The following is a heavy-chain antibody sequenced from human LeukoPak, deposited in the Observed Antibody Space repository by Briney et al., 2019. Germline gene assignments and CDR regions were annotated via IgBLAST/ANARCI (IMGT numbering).Heavy chain of an antibody. Sequence: GGSLGLSCAASGFTFSTYAMTWVRQAPGKGLEWVSGINSNGDEIYYADSVRGRFTISRDNSNNALYLQMDSLRTEDTAVYYCANWIGSSSRDYWGQGTLVTVSS. CDR3: ANWIGSSSRDY. D-gene: IGHD6-6*01. CDR1: GFTFSTYA. J-gene: IGHJ4*02. CDR2: INSNGDEI. V-gene: IGHV3-23*01.